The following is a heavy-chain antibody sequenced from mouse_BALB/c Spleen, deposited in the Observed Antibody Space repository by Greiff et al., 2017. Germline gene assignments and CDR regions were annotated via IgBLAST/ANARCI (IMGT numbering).Heavy chain of an antibody. Sequence: VQLQESGPDLVAPSQSLSITCTVSGFSLTSYGVHWVRQPPGKGLEWLVVIWSDGSTTYNSALKSRLSISKDNSKSQVFLKMNSLQTDDTAMYYCARQKLGPYYAMDYWGQGTSVTVSS. CDR3: ARQKLGPYYAMDY. J-gene: IGHJ4*01. D-gene: IGHD4-1*01. CDR2: IWSDGST. V-gene: IGHV2-6-2*01. CDR1: GFSLTSYG.